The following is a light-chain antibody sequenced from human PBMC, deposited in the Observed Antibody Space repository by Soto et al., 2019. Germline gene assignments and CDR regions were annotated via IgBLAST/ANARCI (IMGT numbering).Light chain of an antibody. J-gene: IGKJ5*01. Sequence: DIQLTQSPSTLSASVGDSVTLTCRASQSISSWLAWYQQKPGKAPKLLIYDASSLESGVPSRFSGSGSGTEFTLTISSLQPDDFATYYCQQYNSYSITFGQGTRLEIK. V-gene: IGKV1-5*01. CDR1: QSISSW. CDR3: QQYNSYSIT. CDR2: DAS.